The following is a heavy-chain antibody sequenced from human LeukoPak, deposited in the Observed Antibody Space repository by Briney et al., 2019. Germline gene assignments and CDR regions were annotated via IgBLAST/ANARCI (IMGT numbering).Heavy chain of an antibody. V-gene: IGHV7-4-1*02. CDR2: INTNTGNP. Sequence: GASVNVSCKASGYTFTSYAMNWVRQAPGQGLEWMGWINTNTGNPTYAQGFTGRFVFPLDTSVSTAYLQISSLKAEDTAVYYCARDHTPYYDILTGYLNSNFDYWGQGTLVTVSS. J-gene: IGHJ4*02. D-gene: IGHD3-9*01. CDR1: GYTFTSYA. CDR3: ARDHTPYYDILTGYLNSNFDY.